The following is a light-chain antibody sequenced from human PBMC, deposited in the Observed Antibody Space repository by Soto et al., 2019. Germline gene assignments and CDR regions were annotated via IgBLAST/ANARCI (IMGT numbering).Light chain of an antibody. CDR1: QSVTSY. CDR2: DAS. J-gene: IGKJ4*01. Sequence: EIVLTQSPATLSLSPGERATLSCRASQSVTSYLAWYQQKPGQAPRLLIYDASNRASGIPARFSGGGSGTDFTLTISSLEPEDFAVYYCQPRSNWPLTFGGGTKVEIK. CDR3: QPRSNWPLT. V-gene: IGKV3-11*01.